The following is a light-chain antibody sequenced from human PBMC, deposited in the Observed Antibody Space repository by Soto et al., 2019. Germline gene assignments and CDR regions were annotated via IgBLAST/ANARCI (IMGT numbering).Light chain of an antibody. Sequence: DSQMTQSPSTLSASVGDRVTITCPASQSISSWLAWYQQKPGKAPKPLIYDASSLESGVPSRFRGSGSGTEFTLTISSLQPDDFATYYCQQYNSYPWTFGQGTKVEIK. CDR2: DAS. J-gene: IGKJ1*01. CDR1: QSISSW. CDR3: QQYNSYPWT. V-gene: IGKV1-5*01.